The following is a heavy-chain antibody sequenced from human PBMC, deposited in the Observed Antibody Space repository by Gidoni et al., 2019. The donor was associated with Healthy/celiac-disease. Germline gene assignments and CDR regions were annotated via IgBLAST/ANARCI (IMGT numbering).Heavy chain of an antibody. D-gene: IGHD6-25*01. J-gene: IGHJ4*02. CDR3: ARGRRIAAGARGKGPFDY. CDR1: GGSFSGYY. V-gene: IGHV4-34*01. Sequence: QVQLQQWGAGLLKPSETLSLTCAVYGGSFSGYYWSWIRQPPGKGLEWIGEINHSGSTKYNPSLKSRVTISVDTSKNQFSLKLSSVTAADTAVYYCARGRRIAAGARGKGPFDYWGQGTLVTVSS. CDR2: INHSGST.